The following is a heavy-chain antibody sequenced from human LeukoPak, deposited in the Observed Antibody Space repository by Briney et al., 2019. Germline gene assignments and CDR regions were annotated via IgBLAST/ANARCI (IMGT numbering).Heavy chain of an antibody. D-gene: IGHD3-22*01. CDR1: GSTFSSYA. CDR2: ISRNGGST. V-gene: IGHV3-64D*09. Sequence: PGGSLRHSCSASGSTFSSYAMHWVRQAPGKGLEYVSAISRNGGSTYYADSAKGRFTISRDNSKNTLYLQMSSLRAEAAAVYYCATFSSGYNALPGDWGQGTLVTVSS. J-gene: IGHJ4*02. CDR3: ATFSSGYNALPGD.